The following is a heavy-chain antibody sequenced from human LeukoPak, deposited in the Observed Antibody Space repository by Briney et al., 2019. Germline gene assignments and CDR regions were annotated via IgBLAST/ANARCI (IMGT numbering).Heavy chain of an antibody. CDR3: ARDGSEPTQGLNWFDP. V-gene: IGHV1-2*02. J-gene: IGHJ5*02. Sequence: ASVKVSCKASGYTFTGYYMHWVRQAPGQGLEWMGWINPNSGGTNYAQKFQGRVTMTRDTSISTAYMELSRLRSDDTAVYYCARDGSEPTQGLNWFDPWGQGTLVTVSS. CDR2: INPNSGGT. D-gene: IGHD3-10*01. CDR1: GYTFTGYY.